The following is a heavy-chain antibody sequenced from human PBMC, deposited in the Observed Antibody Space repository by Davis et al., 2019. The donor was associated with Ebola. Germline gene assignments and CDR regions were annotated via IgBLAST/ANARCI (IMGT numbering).Heavy chain of an antibody. D-gene: IGHD2-2*02. CDR3: ARSWGVVVVPAAIPAWFDP. J-gene: IGHJ5*02. CDR2: INPSGGST. Sequence: ASVKVSCKASRYTFTSYYMHWVRQAPGQGLEWMGIINPSGGSTSYAQKFQGRVTMTTDTSTSTAYMELRSLRSDDTAVYYCARSWGVVVVPAAIPAWFDPWGQGTLVTVSS. V-gene: IGHV1-46*01. CDR1: RYTFTSYY.